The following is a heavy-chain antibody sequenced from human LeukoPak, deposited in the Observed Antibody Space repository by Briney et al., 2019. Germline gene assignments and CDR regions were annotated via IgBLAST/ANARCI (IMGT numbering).Heavy chain of an antibody. CDR1: GFTFSSYA. CDR3: AKDRGRGEVAEYFQH. V-gene: IGHV3-23*01. CDR2: ISGSGGST. D-gene: IGHD3-16*01. J-gene: IGHJ1*01. Sequence: GGSLRLSCAASGFTFSSYAMSWVRQAPGKGLEWVSAISGSGGSTYYADSVKGRFTISRDNSKNTLYLQMNSLRAEDTAVYYCAKDRGRGEVAEYFQHWGQGTLVTVSS.